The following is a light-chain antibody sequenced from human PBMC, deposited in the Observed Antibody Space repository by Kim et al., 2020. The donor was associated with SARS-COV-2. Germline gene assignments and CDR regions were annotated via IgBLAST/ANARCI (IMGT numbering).Light chain of an antibody. V-gene: IGLV1-44*01. J-gene: IGLJ1*01. CDR1: SSDIGRNT. CDR2: NND. CDR3: TSWNDDLLAYV. Sequence: GQSVPLSCSGSSSDIGRNTVDWYQQLPGTAPQHLIYNNDQRPSGAPDRFSGSKSGTSASLAISGLQSEDEADYYCTSWNDDLLAYVFGTGTKVTVL.